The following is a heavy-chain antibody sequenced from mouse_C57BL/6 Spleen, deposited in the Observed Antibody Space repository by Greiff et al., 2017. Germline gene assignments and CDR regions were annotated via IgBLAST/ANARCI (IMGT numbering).Heavy chain of an antibody. CDR1: GYTFTGYW. CDR2: ILPGSGST. V-gene: IGHV1-9*01. CDR3: ARMGIYYGSRRAMDY. D-gene: IGHD1-1*01. J-gene: IGHJ4*01. Sequence: VQLQQSGAELMKPGASVKLSCKATGYTFTGYWIEWVKQRPGHGLEWIGEILPGSGSTNYNEKCKGKATFTADTSSNTAYMQLSSLTTEASAIYDCARMGIYYGSRRAMDYWGQGTSVTVSS.